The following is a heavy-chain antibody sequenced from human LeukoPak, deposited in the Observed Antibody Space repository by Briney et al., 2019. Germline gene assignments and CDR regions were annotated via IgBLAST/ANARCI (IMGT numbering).Heavy chain of an antibody. CDR3: ATGAGFWSGYSHYGMDG. CDR1: GGTFSIYA. CDR2: IIPIFGIA. Sequence: SVNVSCKASGGTFSIYAISWVPQAPGQGLEWMGRIIPIFGIANYAQKFQRRVTITADKTTSTAYMELSSLRSEDTAVYYCATGAGFWSGYSHYGMDGWGQGTTVTVSS. D-gene: IGHD3-3*01. J-gene: IGHJ6*02. V-gene: IGHV1-69*04.